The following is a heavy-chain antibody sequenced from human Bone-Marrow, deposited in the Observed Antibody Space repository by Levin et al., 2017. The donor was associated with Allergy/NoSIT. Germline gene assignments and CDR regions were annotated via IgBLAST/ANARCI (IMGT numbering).Heavy chain of an antibody. J-gene: IGHJ5*02. CDR2: IASKTDGGAA. CDR1: GFTLSNVW. CDR3: STLRHLDP. D-gene: IGHD4-17*01. Sequence: LSLTCAASGFTLSNVWMHRVRQAPGKGLEWVGRIASKTDGGAADYAAPVKGRFTISRDDSKNTLYLQMHSLKIEDTAVYYCSTLRHLDPWGQGTLVTVDS. V-gene: IGHV3-15*04.